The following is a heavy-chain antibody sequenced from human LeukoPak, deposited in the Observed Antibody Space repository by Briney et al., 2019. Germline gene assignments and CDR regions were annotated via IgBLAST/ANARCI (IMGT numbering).Heavy chain of an antibody. Sequence: GGSLRLSCAASGFTFSSFYMSWVRRAPGKGLEWVSSISSSSSYMFYADSVKGRFTISRDNAENSLYLQVNSLRAEDTAVYYCARDRGSGWHTFDYWGQGTRVTVSS. J-gene: IGHJ4*02. CDR2: ISSSSSYM. V-gene: IGHV3-21*01. D-gene: IGHD6-19*01. CDR3: ARDRGSGWHTFDY. CDR1: GFTFSSFY.